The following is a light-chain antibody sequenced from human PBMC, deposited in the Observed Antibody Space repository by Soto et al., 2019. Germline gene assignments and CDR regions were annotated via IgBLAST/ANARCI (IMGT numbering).Light chain of an antibody. CDR3: QQPNN. Sequence: EIVLTQSPATLSLSPGERATLSCRASQSVSSYLAWYQQKPGQAPRLLIYDASNRATGIPARFSGSGSGTGLTLTISSLEPEEFAVYYCQQPNNFGGGTKVEIK. J-gene: IGKJ4*01. CDR1: QSVSSY. CDR2: DAS. V-gene: IGKV3-11*01.